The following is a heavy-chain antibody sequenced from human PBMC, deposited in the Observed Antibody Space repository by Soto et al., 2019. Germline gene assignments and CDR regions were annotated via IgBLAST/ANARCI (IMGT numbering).Heavy chain of an antibody. CDR1: GGSISSPSYN. V-gene: IGHV4-39*01. J-gene: IGHJ4*02. CDR3: ATVASTHFDS. Sequence: QVQLQQSRPGLLKPSETLSLTCTVSGGSISSPSYNWGWVRQPPGKGPEWIGSFFYGGRTHYSPSLESRLSISVDTARSQVSLILTSVTAADTAVYYCATVASTHFDSWGQGALVVVSS. CDR2: FFYGGRT. D-gene: IGHD1-1*01.